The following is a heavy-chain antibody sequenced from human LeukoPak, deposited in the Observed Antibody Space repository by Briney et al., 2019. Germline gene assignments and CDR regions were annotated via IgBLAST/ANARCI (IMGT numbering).Heavy chain of an antibody. CDR1: GFTFSNYA. Sequence: GGSLRLSCATSGFTFSNYAMSWVRQAPGKGLEWVSSISSSSSYIYYADSVKGRFTISRDNAKNSLYLQMNSLRAEDTAVYYCARVIAAAGTWGQGTLVTVSS. J-gene: IGHJ4*02. D-gene: IGHD6-13*01. CDR2: ISSSSSYI. V-gene: IGHV3-21*01. CDR3: ARVIAAAGT.